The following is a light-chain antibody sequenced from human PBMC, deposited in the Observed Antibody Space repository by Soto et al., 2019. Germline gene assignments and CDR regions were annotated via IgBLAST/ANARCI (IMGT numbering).Light chain of an antibody. CDR1: QSVSSN. Sequence: EIVMTQSPATLSASPGERATLSCRASQSVSSNLAWYQQKPGQAPRLLIYGASTRATGIPARFSGSGSGTEFTLTINSLQSEDFAVYYCQHYNNWPHWTFGQGTKVEIK. J-gene: IGKJ1*01. V-gene: IGKV3-15*01. CDR2: GAS. CDR3: QHYNNWPHWT.